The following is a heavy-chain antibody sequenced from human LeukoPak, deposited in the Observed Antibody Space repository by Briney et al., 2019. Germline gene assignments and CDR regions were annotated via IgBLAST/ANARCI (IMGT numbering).Heavy chain of an antibody. CDR2: ISAYNGNT. V-gene: IGHV1-18*01. D-gene: IGHD4-17*01. CDR3: ARMQHGDSFYWYFDL. CDR1: GYTFTSYG. J-gene: IGHJ2*01. Sequence: GASVKVSCKASGYTFTSYGISWVRQAPGQGLEWMGWISAYNGNTNYAQKLQGRVTMTTDTPTSTAYMELRSLRSDDTAVYYCARMQHGDSFYWYFDLWGRGTLVTVSS.